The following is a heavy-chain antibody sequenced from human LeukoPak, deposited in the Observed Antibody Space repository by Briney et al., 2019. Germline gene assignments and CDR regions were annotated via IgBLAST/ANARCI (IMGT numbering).Heavy chain of an antibody. CDR1: GFTFSGSA. D-gene: IGHD5-18*01. CDR2: IRSTANGYAT. CDR3: TREKEAYNFGLAYYYYYMDV. Sequence: GGSLRLSCAASGFTFSGSALHWVRQASGKGLEWVGRIRSTANGYATAYAASVKGRFTISRDDSKNTAYLQMNSLQTEDTAVYYCTREKEAYNFGLAYYYYYMDVWGKGTTVTVSS. V-gene: IGHV3-73*01. J-gene: IGHJ6*03.